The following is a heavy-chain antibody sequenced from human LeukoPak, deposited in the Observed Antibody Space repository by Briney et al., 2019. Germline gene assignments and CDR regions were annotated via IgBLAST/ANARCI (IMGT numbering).Heavy chain of an antibody. CDR1: GGTFSSYA. D-gene: IGHD2-21*02. V-gene: IGHV1-69*04. J-gene: IGHJ4*02. Sequence: SVKVSCKASGGTFSSYAISWVRQAPGQGLEWMGRIIPILGTANYAQKFQGRVTITADKSTSTAYMELSSLRSEDTAVYYCAVVAYCGGDCYLDFFDYWGQGTLVTVSS. CDR2: IIPILGTA. CDR3: AVVAYCGGDCYLDFFDY.